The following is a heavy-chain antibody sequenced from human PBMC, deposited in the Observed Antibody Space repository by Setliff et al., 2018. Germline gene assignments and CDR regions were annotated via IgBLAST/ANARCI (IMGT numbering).Heavy chain of an antibody. J-gene: IGHJ4*02. CDR3: ASNPFNSGPPYYFDY. D-gene: IGHD6-19*01. V-gene: IGHV4-4*08. CDR2: IFPTAGA. CDR1: GGSISNYY. Sequence: LSLTCTVSGGSISNYYWSWVRQPPGNGLEWIAYIFPTAGAIYNPSLKSRVTVSMDTSKNQFSLKLDSVIVADTAVYYCASNPFNSGPPYYFDYWGQGTLVTVSS.